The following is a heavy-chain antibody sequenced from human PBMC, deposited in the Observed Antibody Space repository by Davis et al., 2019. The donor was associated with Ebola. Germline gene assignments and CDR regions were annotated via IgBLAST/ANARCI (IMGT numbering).Heavy chain of an antibody. V-gene: IGHV1-3*01. D-gene: IGHD6-19*01. CDR2: INAGNGNT. Sequence: ASVKVSCKASGYTFTSYAMHWVRQAPGQRLEWMGWINAGNGNTKYSQKFQGRVTITRDTSASTAYMELSSLRSEDTAVYYCASLSSGWYGGDYWGQGTLVTVSS. CDR1: GYTFTSYA. CDR3: ASLSSGWYGGDY. J-gene: IGHJ4*02.